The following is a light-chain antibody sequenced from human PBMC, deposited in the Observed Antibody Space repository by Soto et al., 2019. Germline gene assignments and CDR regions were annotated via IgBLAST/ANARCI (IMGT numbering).Light chain of an antibody. J-gene: IGKJ5*01. CDR2: DTS. CDR3: QQRGDWPPIT. V-gene: IGKV3-11*01. CDR1: QGIGDT. Sequence: EVGMTQSPSTLSVSPGEGATLSCRASQGIGDTLAWYQHKPGQTPRLLIYDTSTRATGVPARFSGSRSGTEFTLTISSLEPEDFAVYYCQQRGDWPPITFGQGTRLEIK.